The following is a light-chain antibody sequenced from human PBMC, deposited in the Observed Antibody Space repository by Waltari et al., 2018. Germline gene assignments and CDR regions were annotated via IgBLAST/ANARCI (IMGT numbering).Light chain of an antibody. V-gene: IGLV2-23*01. CDR3: CSYAGSNTWV. Sequence: QSALTQPASVSGSPGQSITISCTGTSSDVGSYNFVPWYQQHPGNAPKLMIDEATKRPSGVSDRFSGSKSGNTASLTISGLQAEDEADYYCCSYAGSNTWVFGGGTKVTVL. CDR2: EAT. J-gene: IGLJ3*02. CDR1: SSDVGSYNF.